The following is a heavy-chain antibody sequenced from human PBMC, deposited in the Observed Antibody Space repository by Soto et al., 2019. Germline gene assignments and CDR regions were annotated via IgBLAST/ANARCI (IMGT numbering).Heavy chain of an antibody. CDR3: ARAWVVVTAPDY. J-gene: IGHJ4*02. CDR2: INAGNGNT. V-gene: IGHV1-3*05. D-gene: IGHD2-21*02. CDR1: GYTFTSYA. Sequence: QVQLVQSGAEEKKPGASVKVSCKASGYTFTSYAMHWVRQAPGQRLEWMGWINAGNGNTKYSQKFQGRGTITGDTSASTAYMELSSLRSEDTAVYYCARAWVVVTAPDYWGQGTLVTVSS.